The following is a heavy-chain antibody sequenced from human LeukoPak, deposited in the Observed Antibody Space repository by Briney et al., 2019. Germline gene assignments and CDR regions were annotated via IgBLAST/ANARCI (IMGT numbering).Heavy chain of an antibody. J-gene: IGHJ3*02. Sequence: ASVKVSCKASGYTFTSYAMHWVRQAPGQRLEWMGWINAGNGNTKYSQEFQGRVTITRDTSASTAYMELSSLRSEDMAVYYCARLNQWLVPGTFDIWGQGTMVTVSS. V-gene: IGHV1-3*03. CDR1: GYTFTSYA. CDR2: INAGNGNT. D-gene: IGHD6-19*01. CDR3: ARLNQWLVPGTFDI.